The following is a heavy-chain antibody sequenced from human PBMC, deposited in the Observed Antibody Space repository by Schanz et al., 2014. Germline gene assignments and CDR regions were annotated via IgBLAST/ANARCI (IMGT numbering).Heavy chain of an antibody. CDR3: AKDAENTAMITDYFDY. CDR2: FDAHDGRA. CDR1: GFSFGNYG. J-gene: IGHJ4*02. V-gene: IGHV3-23*04. Sequence: EVQLVESGGGLVQPGGSLRLSCEASGFSFGNYGMSWVRQAPGKGLEWVSGFDAHDGRAYYADSAKGRFTISRDNSKTTVYLQMNSLRAEDTAVYYCAKDAENTAMITDYFDYWGQGTLVTVSS. D-gene: IGHD5-18*01.